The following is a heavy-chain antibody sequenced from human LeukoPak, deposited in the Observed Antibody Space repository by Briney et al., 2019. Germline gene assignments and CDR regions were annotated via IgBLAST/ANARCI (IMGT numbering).Heavy chain of an antibody. Sequence: ASVKVSCKASGYTFTSYGISWVRQAPGQGLEWMGWISAYNGNTNYAQKLQGRVTMTTDTSTSTAYMELRSLRSDDTAVYYCVRVVEQWLVLDYWGQGTLVTVFS. CDR2: ISAYNGNT. J-gene: IGHJ4*02. CDR1: GYTFTSYG. V-gene: IGHV1-18*01. CDR3: VRVVEQWLVLDY. D-gene: IGHD6-19*01.